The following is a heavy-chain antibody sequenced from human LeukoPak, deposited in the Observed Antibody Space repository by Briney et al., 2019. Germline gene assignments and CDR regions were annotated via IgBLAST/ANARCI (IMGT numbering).Heavy chain of an antibody. CDR2: IYTSGST. D-gene: IGHD2-8*01. CDR3: ARLGVVGNYYYYMDV. Sequence: PSETLSLTCTVSGGSISSYYWSWIRQPPGKGLEWIGYIYTSGSTNYNPSLKSRVTISVDTSKNQFSLKLSSVTAADTAVYYCARLGVVGNYYYYMDVWGKGTMVTVSS. CDR1: GGSISSYY. V-gene: IGHV4-4*09. J-gene: IGHJ6*03.